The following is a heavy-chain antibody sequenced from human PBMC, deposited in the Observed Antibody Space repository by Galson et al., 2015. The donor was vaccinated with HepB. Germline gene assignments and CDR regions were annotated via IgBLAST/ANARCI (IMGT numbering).Heavy chain of an antibody. J-gene: IGHJ4*02. CDR3: ARLGGGGWNGHFDY. V-gene: IGHV4-39*07. CDR1: GASTGTRNYY. D-gene: IGHD2-15*01. Sequence: ETLSLTCTVSGASTGTRNYYWGWIRQPPGKGLEWIGSIYYSGNTYYAPSVKSRVTISGDTSKSQFSLKLTSVIAADTGVYYCARLGGGGWNGHFDYWGQGILVTVSS. CDR2: IYYSGNT.